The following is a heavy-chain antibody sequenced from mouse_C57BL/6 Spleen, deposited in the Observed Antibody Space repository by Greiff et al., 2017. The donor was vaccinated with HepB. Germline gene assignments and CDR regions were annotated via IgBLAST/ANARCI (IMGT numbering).Heavy chain of an antibody. CDR1: GYTFTSYT. CDR2: INPSSGYT. J-gene: IGHJ2*01. Sequence: FGAELARPGASVKMSCKASGYTFTSYTMHWVKQRPGQGLEWIGYINPSSGYTKYNQKFKDKATLTADKSSSTAYMQLSSLTSEDSAVYYCARFRDYDGYFDYWGQGTTLTVSS. V-gene: IGHV1-4*01. CDR3: ARFRDYDGYFDY. D-gene: IGHD2-4*01.